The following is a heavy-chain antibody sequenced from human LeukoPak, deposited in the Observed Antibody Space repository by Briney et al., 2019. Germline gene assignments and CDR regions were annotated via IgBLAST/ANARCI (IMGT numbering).Heavy chain of an antibody. D-gene: IGHD3-22*01. V-gene: IGHV1-18*01. J-gene: IGHJ5*02. CDR1: GYTFTSYG. Sequence: ASVKVSCKASGYTFTSYGISWVRQAPGQGLEWMGWISAYNSNRNYAQKLQGRVTMTTDTSTSTAYMELRSLRSDDTAVYYCARDLRAYYYDSSGYSDDPNWFDPWGQGTLVTVSS. CDR2: ISAYNSNR. CDR3: ARDLRAYYYDSSGYSDDPNWFDP.